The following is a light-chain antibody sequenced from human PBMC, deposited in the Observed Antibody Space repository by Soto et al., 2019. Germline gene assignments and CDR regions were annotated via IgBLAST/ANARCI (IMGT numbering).Light chain of an antibody. J-gene: IGKJ5*01. CDR2: DAS. CDR1: QDISNY. Sequence: DIQMTQSPSSLSASVGDRVTITCQASQDISNYLNWYRQKPGKAPKLLIYDASNLETGVPSRFSGSGSGTDFTFTISSLQPEDIATYYCQQYDNLPSITFGQGTRLDFK. CDR3: QQYDNLPSIT. V-gene: IGKV1-33*01.